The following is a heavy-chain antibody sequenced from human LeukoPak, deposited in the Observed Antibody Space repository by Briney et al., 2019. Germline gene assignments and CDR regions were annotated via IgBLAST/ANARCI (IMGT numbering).Heavy chain of an antibody. CDR3: AREGGYYSESGNLVDASDV. Sequence: SVKVSCKASGGTFTHYVISWVRQAPGQGLEWMGGIAPISGTPLYSQRFQGRVTISADTSTNTAYMEMSSVTSEDTAVYYCAREGGYYSESGNLVDASDVWGQGTMVIVSA. D-gene: IGHD3-10*01. CDR1: GGTFTHYV. V-gene: IGHV1-69*06. CDR2: IAPISGTP. J-gene: IGHJ3*01.